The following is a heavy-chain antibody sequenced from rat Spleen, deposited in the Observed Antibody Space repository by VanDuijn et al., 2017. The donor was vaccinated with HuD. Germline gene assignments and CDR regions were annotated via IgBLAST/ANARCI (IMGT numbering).Heavy chain of an antibody. D-gene: IGHD1-7*01. CDR2: ISYGDSSGHSGT. V-gene: IGHV5-29*01. CDR3: TRVDTMGTEDY. CDR1: GFTFSDYG. J-gene: IGHJ2*01. Sequence: EVQLVESGGGLVQPGRSLKLSCAASGFTFSDYGVAWVRQAPTTGLEWVATISYGDSSGHSGTYYRDSVRGRFTISRDDVKSTLYLQMNSLRSEDTATYYCTRVDTMGTEDYWGQGVMVTVSS.